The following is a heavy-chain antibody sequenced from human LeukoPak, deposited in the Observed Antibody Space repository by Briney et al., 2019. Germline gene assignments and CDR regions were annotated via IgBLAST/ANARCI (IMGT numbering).Heavy chain of an antibody. CDR3: AKDPYRASSGLVDY. V-gene: IGHV3-23*01. Sequence: TGGSLRLSCATSGFTFSNYAVSWVRQAPGKGLEWVSSISGSGGTTYYADSVKGRLTISRDNSKNTLYLQMNSLRAEDTAVYYCAKDPYRASSGLVDYWGQGTLVTVSS. D-gene: IGHD5-12*01. CDR1: GFTFSNYA. CDR2: ISGSGGTT. J-gene: IGHJ4*02.